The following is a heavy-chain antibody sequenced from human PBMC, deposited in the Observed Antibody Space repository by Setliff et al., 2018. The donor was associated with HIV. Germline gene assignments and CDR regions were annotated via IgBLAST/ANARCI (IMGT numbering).Heavy chain of an antibody. CDR1: GFTFSNYW. CDR2: INTDGSNR. CDR3: AKDYGDGHNWGAFDI. V-gene: IGHV3-74*01. D-gene: IGHD1-1*01. J-gene: IGHJ3*02. Sequence: GGSLRLSCAASGFTFSNYWMHWVRQVPGKGLVWVSHINTDGSNRSYADSVKGRFTISRDNAKNTVYLQMNSLRPEDTALYFCAKDYGDGHNWGAFDIWGQGIMVTVSS.